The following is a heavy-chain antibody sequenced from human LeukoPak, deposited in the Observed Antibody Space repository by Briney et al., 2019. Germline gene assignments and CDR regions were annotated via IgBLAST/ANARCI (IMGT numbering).Heavy chain of an antibody. CDR1: GVSLTNYY. CDR2: IYYSGNT. J-gene: IGHJ4*02. Sequence: SESLSLTCTVSGVSLTNYYWNWIRQPPGKGLEWIGYIYYSGNTNYNPSLNSRVTISVDTSKNQFSLKLSSVTAADTAVYYCARGRAYCDSTGYGYWGQGTLVTVSS. CDR3: ARGRAYCDSTGYGY. D-gene: IGHD3-22*01. V-gene: IGHV4-59*01.